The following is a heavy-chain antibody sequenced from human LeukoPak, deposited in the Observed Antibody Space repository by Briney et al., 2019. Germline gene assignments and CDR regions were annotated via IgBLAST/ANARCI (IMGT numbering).Heavy chain of an antibody. CDR3: VSDFKYYDGSAYYDYFDY. CDR2: INSSSSYI. Sequence: GGSLRLSCAASGFTFSSYSINWVRQAPGKGLEWVSSINSSSSYIYYADSVKGRFTISRDNAKNSLFLQMNSLRAEDTALYYCVSDFKYYDGSAYYDYFDYWGQGTLVTVSS. CDR1: GFTFSSYS. V-gene: IGHV3-21*01. J-gene: IGHJ4*02. D-gene: IGHD3-22*01.